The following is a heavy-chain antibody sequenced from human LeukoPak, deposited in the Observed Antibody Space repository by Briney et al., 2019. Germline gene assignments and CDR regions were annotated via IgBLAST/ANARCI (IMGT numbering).Heavy chain of an antibody. Sequence: GGSLRLSCVASGFTFSTYSMNWVRQAPGKGLEWVSIIYSGGSTYYADSVRGRFTISRDNSKNTLYLLMNSLRAEDTAVYYCATSGWWGYFDYWGQGTRVTVSS. CDR3: ATSGWWGYFDY. CDR1: GFTFSTYS. V-gene: IGHV3-66*01. J-gene: IGHJ4*02. CDR2: IYSGGST. D-gene: IGHD6-19*01.